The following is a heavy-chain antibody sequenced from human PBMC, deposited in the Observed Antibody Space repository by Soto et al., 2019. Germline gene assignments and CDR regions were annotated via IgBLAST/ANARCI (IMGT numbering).Heavy chain of an antibody. J-gene: IGHJ5*02. CDR2: IYATGTT. Sequence: SETLSLTCTVSGASISGFYWSWIRKSAGKGLEWIGRIYATGTTDSNPSLKSRVMMSVDTSKKQFSLKLRSVNAADTAVYYCVRDGTKTLRDWFDPWGQGISVTVSS. V-gene: IGHV4-4*07. CDR1: GASISGFY. D-gene: IGHD1-1*01. CDR3: VRDGTKTLRDWFDP.